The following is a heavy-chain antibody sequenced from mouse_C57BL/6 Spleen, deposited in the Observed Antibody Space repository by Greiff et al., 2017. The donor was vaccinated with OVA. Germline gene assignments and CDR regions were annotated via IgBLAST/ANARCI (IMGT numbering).Heavy chain of an antibody. CDR2: INPYNGGT. V-gene: IGHV1-19*01. D-gene: IGHD1-1*01. CDR3: ARREIYYYGSSYVEYAMDY. Sequence: VQLQQSGPVLVKPGASVKMSCKASGYTFTDYYMNWVKQSHGKSLEWIGVINPYNGGTSYNQKFKGKATLTVDKSSSTAYMELNSLTSEDSAVYYCARREIYYYGSSYVEYAMDYWGQGTSVTVSS. CDR1: GYTFTDYY. J-gene: IGHJ4*01.